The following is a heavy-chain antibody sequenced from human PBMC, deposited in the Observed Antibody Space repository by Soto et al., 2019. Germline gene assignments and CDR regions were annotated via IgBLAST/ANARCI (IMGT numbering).Heavy chain of an antibody. V-gene: IGHV3-30-3*01. J-gene: IGHJ6*02. D-gene: IGHD2-2*01. CDR3: ARERDIVVVPAAIMNYGMDV. CDR2: ISYDGSNK. CDR1: GFTFSSYA. Sequence: AGGSLRLSCAASGFTFSSYAMHWVRQAPGKGLEWVAVISYDGSNKYYADSVKGRFTISRDNSKNTLYLQMNSLRAEDTAVYYCARERDIVVVPAAIMNYGMDVWGQGTTVTVSS.